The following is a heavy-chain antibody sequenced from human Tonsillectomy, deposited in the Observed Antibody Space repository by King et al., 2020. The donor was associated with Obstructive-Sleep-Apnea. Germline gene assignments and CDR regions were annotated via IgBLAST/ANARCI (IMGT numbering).Heavy chain of an antibody. J-gene: IGHJ6*02. CDR2: IYGGGST. Sequence: MQLVQSGGGLVQPGGSLRLSCAASGFTVSSNYMSWVRQAPGKGLEWVSVIYGGGSTYYADSVKGRFTISRDNSTNTRYLQMNSLRAEDTAVYYCAKDSSKWGILDYCGMDVWGQGTTVTVSS. D-gene: IGHD6-13*01. V-gene: IGHV3-66*01. CDR3: AKDSSKWGILDYCGMDV. CDR1: GFTVSSNY.